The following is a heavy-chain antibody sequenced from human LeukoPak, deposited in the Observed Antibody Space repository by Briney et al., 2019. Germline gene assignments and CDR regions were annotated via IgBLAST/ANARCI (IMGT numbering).Heavy chain of an antibody. V-gene: IGHV3-23*01. J-gene: IGHJ4*02. Sequence: GGSLRLFCVASGLGFSRYAMSWVRQAPGKGLEWVSTISGSGSSTYYADSVKGRFTISRDSSKNTLYLQMNSLRAEDTAVYYCAKDDHGGSGWRDYFDYWGQGTLVTVSS. D-gene: IGHD6-19*01. CDR2: ISGSGSST. CDR1: GLGFSRYA. CDR3: AKDDHGGSGWRDYFDY.